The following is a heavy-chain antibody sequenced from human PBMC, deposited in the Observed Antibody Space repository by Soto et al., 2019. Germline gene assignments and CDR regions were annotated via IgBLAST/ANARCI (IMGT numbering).Heavy chain of an antibody. CDR2: MYNTGST. CDR3: ARDLWGYCGTDCYPLDV. Sequence: QVQLQESGPGLVKPSETLSLTCTVSGGSISGYYWSWIRQPPGKGLEWIGYMYNTGSTVYNPSFKSLVPISLDTSKTQFSLKLNSVTAADTAVYYCARDLWGYCGTDCYPLDVWGQGTTVTVSS. J-gene: IGHJ6*02. D-gene: IGHD2-21*02. CDR1: GGSISGYY. V-gene: IGHV4-59*01.